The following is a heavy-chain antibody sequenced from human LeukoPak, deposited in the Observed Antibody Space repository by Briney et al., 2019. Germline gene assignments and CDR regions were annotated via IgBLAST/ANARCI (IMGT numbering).Heavy chain of an antibody. J-gene: IGHJ3*02. Sequence: SETLSHACTVSGGFLSSYYWSWIRQPPGKGLEWIGYIYYSGSTNYNPSLKSRVTISVDTSKNQFSLKLSSVTAADTAVYYCARDRVAAAGNAFDIWGQGTMVTVSS. D-gene: IGHD6-13*01. CDR1: GGFLSSYY. CDR2: IYYSGST. CDR3: ARDRVAAAGNAFDI. V-gene: IGHV4-59*01.